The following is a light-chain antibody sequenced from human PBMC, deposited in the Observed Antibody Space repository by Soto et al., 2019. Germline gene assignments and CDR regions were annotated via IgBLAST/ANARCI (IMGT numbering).Light chain of an antibody. CDR2: GAS. Sequence: PGERATLACSASQSIRSNLAWYHQKPGQAPRLLIYGASTRATGIPGRFSGSGSGTEFTLTISSLQSEDFAVYYCQQYNDWLSITFGQGTRLEIK. CDR1: QSIRSN. V-gene: IGKV3-15*01. J-gene: IGKJ5*01. CDR3: QQYNDWLSIT.